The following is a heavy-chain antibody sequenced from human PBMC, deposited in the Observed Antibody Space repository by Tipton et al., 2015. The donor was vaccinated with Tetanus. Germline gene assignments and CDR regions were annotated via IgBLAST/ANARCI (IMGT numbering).Heavy chain of an antibody. Sequence: SLRLSCAASGFTFSNYWMNWVRRAPGKGLEWVANIKGDGSEKYYVDSVKGRFTISRDTAKNTLYLQMNSLRAEDTAVYYCAKTISNDYVAAWGQGTLVTVSS. CDR3: AKTISNDYVAA. D-gene: IGHD4-17*01. J-gene: IGHJ4*02. CDR1: GFTFSNYW. CDR2: IKGDGSEK. V-gene: IGHV3-7*01.